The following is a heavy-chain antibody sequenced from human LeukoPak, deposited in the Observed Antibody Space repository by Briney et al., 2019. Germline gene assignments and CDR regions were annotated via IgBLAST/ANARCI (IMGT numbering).Heavy chain of an antibody. J-gene: IGHJ4*02. CDR2: INPSGGST. D-gene: IGHD3-22*01. V-gene: IGHV1-46*03. CDR1: GYTFTGYY. CDR3: ARDFINYDSSGYYGDY. Sequence: ASVKVSCKAAGYTFTGYYMFWVRQAPGQGLEWMGIINPSGGSTSYAQKFQGRVTMTRDTSTSTVYMELSSLRSEDTAVYYCARDFINYDSSGYYGDYWGQGTLVTVSS.